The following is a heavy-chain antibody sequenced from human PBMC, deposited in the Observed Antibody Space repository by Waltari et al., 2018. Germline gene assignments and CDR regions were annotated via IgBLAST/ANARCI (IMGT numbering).Heavy chain of an antibody. CDR2: IYYSGST. Sequence: QVQLQESGPGLVKPSETLSLTCTVSGGSISSYYWSWIRQPPGKGLEWIGYIYYSGSTNSNPSLKSRVTISVDTSKNQFSLKLSSVTAADTAVYYCARGGGGDGYWEGSGPTFDYWGQGTLVTVSS. D-gene: IGHD5-12*01. V-gene: IGHV4-59*01. CDR1: GGSISSYY. CDR3: ARGGGGDGYWEGSGPTFDY. J-gene: IGHJ4*02.